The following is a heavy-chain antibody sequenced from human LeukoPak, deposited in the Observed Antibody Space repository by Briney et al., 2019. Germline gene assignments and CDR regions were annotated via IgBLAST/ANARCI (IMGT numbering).Heavy chain of an antibody. CDR2: IYYSGNT. Sequence: PSETLSLTCTVSGGSISSNNYYWGWLRQPPGKGLEWIGKIYYSGNTYYNPSLKSRVIISVHTSKNQFSLKLSSVTAADTAVYYCATLEYSSSPPDYWGQGTLVTVSS. CDR3: ATLEYSSSPPDY. D-gene: IGHD6-6*01. CDR1: GGSISSNNYY. V-gene: IGHV4-39*07. J-gene: IGHJ4*02.